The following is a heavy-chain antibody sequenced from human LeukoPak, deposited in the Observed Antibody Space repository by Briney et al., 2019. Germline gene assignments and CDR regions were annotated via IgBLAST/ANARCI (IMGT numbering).Heavy chain of an antibody. V-gene: IGHV4-34*01. CDR1: GGSFSGYY. D-gene: IGHD2-2*01. J-gene: IGHJ3*02. CDR2: INHSGST. Sequence: PSETLSLTCAVYGGSFSGYYWSWIRQPPGKGLEWIGEINHSGSTNYNPSLKSRDTISVDTSKNQFSLKLSSVTAADTAVYYCARSYGSGDIVVVPAAEAHDAFDIWGQGTMVTVSS. CDR3: ARSYGSGDIVVVPAAEAHDAFDI.